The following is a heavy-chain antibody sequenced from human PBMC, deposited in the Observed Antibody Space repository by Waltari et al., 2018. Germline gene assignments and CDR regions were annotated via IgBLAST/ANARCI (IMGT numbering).Heavy chain of an antibody. V-gene: IGHV4-59*01. CDR1: GGSISSYY. CDR3: ARVYPLVPAFDI. Sequence: QVQLQESGPGLVKPSETLSLTCTVSGGSISSYYWSWIRQPPGKGLEWIGYIYYSGSTNYNPSLKSRVTISVDTSKNQFSLKLSSVTAADTAVYYCARVYPLVPAFDIWGQGTMVTVSS. D-gene: IGHD6-13*01. CDR2: IYYSGST. J-gene: IGHJ3*02.